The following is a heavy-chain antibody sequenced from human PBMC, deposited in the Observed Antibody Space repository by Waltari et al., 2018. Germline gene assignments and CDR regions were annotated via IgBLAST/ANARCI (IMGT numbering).Heavy chain of an antibody. CDR3: GRIAFGDEGGYFQY. D-gene: IGHD4-17*01. V-gene: IGHV4-39*01. J-gene: IGHJ1*01. CDR2: MQYRGST. Sequence: QLQLQESGPGLVKPSATLSLTCTVPGGSISTNYNWGWIRQPPGKGLEWMGNMQYRGSTFYNPSLESRVTISLDTWKNQFSLRLSSVGAADTAVYFCGRIAFGDEGGYFQYWGQGTLVTVSS. CDR1: GGSISTNYN.